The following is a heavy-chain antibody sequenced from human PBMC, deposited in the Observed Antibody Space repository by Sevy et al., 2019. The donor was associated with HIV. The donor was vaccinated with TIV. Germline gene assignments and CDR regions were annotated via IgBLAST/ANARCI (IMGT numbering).Heavy chain of an antibody. CDR1: GFTFSTYW. J-gene: IGHJ5*02. D-gene: IGHD4-17*01. Sequence: GGSLRLSCAASGFTFSTYWMNWVRQPPGKGLVWVSRINSDGSSTSYADSVKGRFTISRDNAKNMVYLQMNSLRAEDTAVYYCALLYGDYGAWGQGTLVTVSS. CDR2: INSDGSST. CDR3: ALLYGDYGA. V-gene: IGHV3-74*01.